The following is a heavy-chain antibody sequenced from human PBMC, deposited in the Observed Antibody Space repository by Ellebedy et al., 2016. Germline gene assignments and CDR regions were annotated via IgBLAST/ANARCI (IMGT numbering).Heavy chain of an antibody. Sequence: GGSLRLSXAASGFTFSNFFMTWVRQAPGGGLEWVSTISGGGDITVSADSVKGRFTISRDNSRNTLYLQMNSLRAEDTAVYYCYYGHYSGSWGQGTLVTVSS. CDR1: GFTFSNFF. CDR2: ISGGGDIT. D-gene: IGHD4-17*01. V-gene: IGHV3-23*01. J-gene: IGHJ4*02. CDR3: YYGHYSGS.